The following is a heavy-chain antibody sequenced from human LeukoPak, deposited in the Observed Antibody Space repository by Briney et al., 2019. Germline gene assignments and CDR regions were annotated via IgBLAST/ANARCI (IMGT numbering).Heavy chain of an antibody. V-gene: IGHV4-59*08. J-gene: IGHJ4*02. D-gene: IGHD3-10*01. CDR3: ARIPYYYYGSGSYPDY. CDR2: IYYSGST. CDR1: GGSISSYY. Sequence: PSETLSLTCTVSGGSISSYYWSWIRQPPGEGLEWIGYIYYSGSTNYNPSLKSRVTISVDTSKNQFSLKLSSVTAADTAVYYCARIPYYYYGSGSYPDYWGQGTLVTVSS.